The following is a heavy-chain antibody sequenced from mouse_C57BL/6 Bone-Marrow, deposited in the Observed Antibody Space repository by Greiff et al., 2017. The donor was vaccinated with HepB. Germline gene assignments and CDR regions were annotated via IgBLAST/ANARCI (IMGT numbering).Heavy chain of an antibody. J-gene: IGHJ4*01. V-gene: IGHV5-4*01. CDR3: ARGADYSTYAMDY. D-gene: IGHD2-5*01. Sequence: VQLQQSGGGLVKPGGSLKLSCAASGFTFSSYAMSWVRQTPEKRLEWVATISDGGSYTYYPDNVKGRFTISRDNAKNNLYLQMSHLKAEDTAMYYCARGADYSTYAMDYWGQGTSVTVSS. CDR2: ISDGGSYT. CDR1: GFTFSSYA.